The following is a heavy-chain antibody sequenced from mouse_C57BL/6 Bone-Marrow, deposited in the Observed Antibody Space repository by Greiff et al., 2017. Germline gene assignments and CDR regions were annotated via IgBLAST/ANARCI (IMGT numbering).Heavy chain of an antibody. V-gene: IGHV1-39*01. Sequence: EVKLQESGPELVQPGASVKISCKASGYSFTDYNMNWVKQSNGKSLEWIGVINPNYGTTSYNQKFKGKATLTVDKSSSTAYMQLNRLTSEDSAVYYWASSYYYGSSYVGVAYWGQGTLVTVSA. D-gene: IGHD1-1*01. CDR3: ASSYYYGSSYVGVAY. CDR1: GYSFTDYN. CDR2: INPNYGTT. J-gene: IGHJ3*01.